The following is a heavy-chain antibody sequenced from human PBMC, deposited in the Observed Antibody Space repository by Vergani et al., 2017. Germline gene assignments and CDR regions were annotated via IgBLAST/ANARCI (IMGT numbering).Heavy chain of an antibody. Sequence: QLQLQESGPGLVKPSETLSLTCTVSGGSISSSSYYWGWIRQPPGKGLEWIGSIYYSGSTYSNPSLKSRVPISVDTSKNQFSLKLSSVTAADTAVYYCARRSCIVYDIFSGTQYFFDFWGQGTLVTVSS. D-gene: IGHD3-9*01. J-gene: IGHJ4*02. V-gene: IGHV4-39*01. CDR1: GGSISSSSYY. CDR3: ARRSCIVYDIFSGTQYFFDF. CDR2: IYYSGST.